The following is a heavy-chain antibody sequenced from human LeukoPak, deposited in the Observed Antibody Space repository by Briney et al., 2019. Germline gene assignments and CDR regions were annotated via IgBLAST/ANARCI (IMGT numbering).Heavy chain of an antibody. CDR3: ARRGGSGFYMDV. V-gene: IGHV1-69*13. D-gene: IGHD3-22*01. CDR2: IIPIFGTA. CDR1: GGTFSSYA. J-gene: IGHJ6*03. Sequence: SVKVSCKASGGTFSSYAISWVRQAPGQGLEWMGGIIPIFGTANYAQKFQGRVTITADESTSTAYMELSSLKASDTAMYYCARRGGSGFYMDVWGKGTTVTISS.